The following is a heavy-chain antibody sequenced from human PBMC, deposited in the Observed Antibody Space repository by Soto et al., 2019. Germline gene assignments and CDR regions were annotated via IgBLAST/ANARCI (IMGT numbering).Heavy chain of an antibody. CDR2: INPHGGST. CDR1: GDTFTSYY. Sequence: SVKVSCKAPGDTFTSYYLNWVRQAPGQGLEWMGVINPHGGSTKYAQKFQGRITMTRDTSRSTVYMELSSLRSDDTAIYYCARSSGGNFGIIIEGSNWFDPWGQGTLVTVSS. D-gene: IGHD3-3*01. J-gene: IGHJ5*02. CDR3: ARSSGGNFGIIIEGSNWFDP. V-gene: IGHV1-46*01.